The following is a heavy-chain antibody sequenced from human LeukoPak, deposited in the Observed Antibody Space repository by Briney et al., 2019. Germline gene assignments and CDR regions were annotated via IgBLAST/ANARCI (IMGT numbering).Heavy chain of an antibody. CDR2: ISSSSSCI. V-gene: IGHV3-21*01. Sequence: GGSLRLSCAASGVTFSSYGMHWVRQAPGKGLEWVSSISSSSSCIYYADSVKGRFTISRDNAKNSLYLQMNSLRAEDTAVYYCARENYYDSSGYYAFNYWGQGTLVTVSS. CDR1: GVTFSSYG. CDR3: ARENYYDSSGYYAFNY. J-gene: IGHJ4*02. D-gene: IGHD3-22*01.